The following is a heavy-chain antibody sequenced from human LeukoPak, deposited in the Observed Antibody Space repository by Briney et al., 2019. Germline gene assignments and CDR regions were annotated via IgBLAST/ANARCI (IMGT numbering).Heavy chain of an antibody. J-gene: IGHJ6*02. D-gene: IGHD2-2*01. CDR3: AREDIVVVPAAMDYYYYYGMDV. Sequence: GGSLRLSCAASGFTFSSYAMHWVRQAPGKGLEWVAVISYDGSNKYYADSVKGRFTISRDNSKNTLYLQMNSLRAEDTAVYYCAREDIVVVPAAMDYYYYYGMDVWGQGTTVTVSS. CDR1: GFTFSSYA. CDR2: ISYDGSNK. V-gene: IGHV3-30-3*01.